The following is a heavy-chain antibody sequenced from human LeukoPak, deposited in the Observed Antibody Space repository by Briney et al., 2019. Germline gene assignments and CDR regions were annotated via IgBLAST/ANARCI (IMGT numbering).Heavy chain of an antibody. CDR3: ARERYSYDIYYYMDV. CDR1: GYTFTSYD. Sequence: ASVKVSCKASGYTFTSYDINWVRQATGEGLEWMGWMNPNSGNTGYAQKFQGRVTMTRNTSISTAYTELSSLRSEDTAVYYCARERYSYDIYYYMDVWGKGTTVTVSS. CDR2: MNPNSGNT. J-gene: IGHJ6*03. V-gene: IGHV1-8*01. D-gene: IGHD5-18*01.